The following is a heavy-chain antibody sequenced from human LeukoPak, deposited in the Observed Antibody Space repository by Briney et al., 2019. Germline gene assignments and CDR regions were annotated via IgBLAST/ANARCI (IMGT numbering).Heavy chain of an antibody. CDR3: AKAGLRFFDWSQNYYYAMDV. J-gene: IGHJ6*02. V-gene: IGHV4-34*01. CDR1: GGSFSDYY. Sequence: SETLSLTCAVFGGSFSDYYWKWIRQPPGKGLEWSGEINQSGSTDYNPSLQSRVTISVDTSKKQFSLNLSSVTAADTAVYYCAKAGLRFFDWSQNYYYAMDVWGQGTTVTASS. D-gene: IGHD3-9*01. CDR2: INQSGST.